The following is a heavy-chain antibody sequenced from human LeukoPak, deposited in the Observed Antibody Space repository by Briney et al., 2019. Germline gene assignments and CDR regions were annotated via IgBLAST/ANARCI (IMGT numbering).Heavy chain of an antibody. D-gene: IGHD5-12*01. CDR3: AKDGREVATIRLAY. CDR1: GFTFSSYG. CDR2: IRYDGSNK. J-gene: IGHJ4*02. Sequence: PGGSLRLSCAASGFTFSSYGMHWVRQAPGKGLEWVAFIRYDGSNKYYADSVKGRLTISRDNSKNTLYLQMNSLRAEDTAVYYCAKDGREVATIRLAYWGQGTLVTVSS. V-gene: IGHV3-30*02.